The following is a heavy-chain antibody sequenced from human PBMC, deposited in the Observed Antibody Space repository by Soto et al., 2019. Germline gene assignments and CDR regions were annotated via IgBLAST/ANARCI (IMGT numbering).Heavy chain of an antibody. J-gene: IGHJ6*02. CDR2: IYPGDSDT. V-gene: IGHV5-51*01. CDR1: GYSFTSYW. Sequence: GESLKISCKGSGYSFTSYWIAWVRQMPGKGLEWMGLIYPGDSDTRYSPSFQGQVTISVDKSISTAYLQWSSLKASDTAMYYCARGDDHVFQYYYYGMDVWGQGTTVTVSS. CDR3: ARGDDHVFQYYYYGMDV.